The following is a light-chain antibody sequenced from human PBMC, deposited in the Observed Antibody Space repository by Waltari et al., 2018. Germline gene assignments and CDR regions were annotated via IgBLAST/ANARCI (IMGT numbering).Light chain of an antibody. J-gene: IGLJ2*01. CDR1: SSDVATYDL. CDR2: EVT. Sequence: QSALTQPASVSGSPGQSITISCTGPSSDVATYDLVSWFQQHPGKAPKLIIYEVTKRPSGISDRFPGFKSGNTASLTISGLRAEDDTDYYCSSYAGHNTWIFGGGTKLTVL. V-gene: IGLV2-23*02. CDR3: SSYAGHNTWI.